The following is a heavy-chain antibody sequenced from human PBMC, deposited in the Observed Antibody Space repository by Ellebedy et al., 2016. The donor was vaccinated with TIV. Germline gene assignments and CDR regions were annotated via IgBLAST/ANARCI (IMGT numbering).Heavy chain of an antibody. CDR3: ARHVDIVPTIGVDF. CDR2: ISYDANNQ. J-gene: IGHJ4*02. Sequence: GESLKISCEASGFTFRSYDMHWVRLAPGKGLEWVALISYDANNQYYADSVKGRFTISRDNSKNTLYLQLNSLRAEDTAVFYCARHVDIVPTIGVDFWGQGTLVTVSS. D-gene: IGHD5-12*01. CDR1: GFTFRSYD. V-gene: IGHV3-30*03.